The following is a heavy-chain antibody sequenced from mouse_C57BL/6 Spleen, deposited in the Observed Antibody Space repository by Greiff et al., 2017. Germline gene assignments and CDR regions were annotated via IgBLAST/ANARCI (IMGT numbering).Heavy chain of an antibody. V-gene: IGHV5-9-1*02. CDR2: ISSGGDYI. J-gene: IGHJ3*01. CDR1: GFTFSSYA. CDR3: TRDRGYDGYYPAWFAY. D-gene: IGHD2-3*01. Sequence: EVKLQESGEGLVKPGGSLKLSCAASGFTFSSYAMSWVRQTPEKRLEWVAYISSGGDYIYYADTVKGRFTISRDNARNTLYLQMSSLKSEDTAMYYCTRDRGYDGYYPAWFAYWGQGTLVTVSA.